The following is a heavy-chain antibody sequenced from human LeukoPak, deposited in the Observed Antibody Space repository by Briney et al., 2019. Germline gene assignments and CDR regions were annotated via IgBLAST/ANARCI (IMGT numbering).Heavy chain of an antibody. V-gene: IGHV3-66*02. CDR3: ARNRDSSGYIY. Sequence: GGSLRLSCAASGLTVSSNYMSWVRQSPGKGLEWVSVVYSGGDTYYTDSVEGRFTISRDNSKNTVYLQMNSLRAEDTAVYYCARNRDSSGYIYWGQGTLVTVSS. J-gene: IGHJ4*02. D-gene: IGHD3-22*01. CDR2: VYSGGDT. CDR1: GLTVSSNY.